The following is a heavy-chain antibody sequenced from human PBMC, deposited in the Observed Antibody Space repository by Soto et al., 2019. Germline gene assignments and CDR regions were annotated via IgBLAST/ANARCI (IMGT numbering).Heavy chain of an antibody. CDR2: IYYSGST. V-gene: IGHV4-39*01. D-gene: IGHD6-13*01. CDR1: GGSISSSSYY. J-gene: IGHJ3*02. CDR3: ARHCTYSSSWRGAFDI. Sequence: PSETLSLTCTVSGGSISSSSYYWGWIRQPPGKGLEWIGSIYYSGSTYYNPSLKSRVTISVDTSKNQFSLKLSSVTAADTAVYYCARHCTYSSSWRGAFDIWGQGTMVTVSS.